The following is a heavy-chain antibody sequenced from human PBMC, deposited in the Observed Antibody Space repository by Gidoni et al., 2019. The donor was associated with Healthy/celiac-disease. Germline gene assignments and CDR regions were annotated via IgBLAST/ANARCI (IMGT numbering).Heavy chain of an antibody. CDR1: GFTFSDYY. V-gene: IGHV3-11*06. CDR2: ISSSSSYT. J-gene: IGHJ4*02. D-gene: IGHD2-2*01. Sequence: QVQLVESGGGLVKPGGSLRLSCAASGFTFSDYYMSWIRQAPGKGLEWVSYISSSSSYTNYADSVKGRFTISRDNAKNSLYLQMNSLRAEDTAVYYCARAYGRGYQLPYYWGQGTLVTVSS. CDR3: ARAYGRGYQLPYY.